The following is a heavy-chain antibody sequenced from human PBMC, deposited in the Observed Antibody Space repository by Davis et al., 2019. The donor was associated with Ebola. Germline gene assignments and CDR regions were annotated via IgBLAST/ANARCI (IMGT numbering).Heavy chain of an antibody. CDR2: INPNSGGT. J-gene: IGHJ4*02. CDR1: GYTFTGYY. D-gene: IGHD6-13*01. Sequence: ASVKVSCKASGYTFTGYYMHWVRQAPGQGLEWMGRINPNSGGTNYAQKFQGRVTMTRDTSISTAYMELSRLRSDDTAVYYCAKQFVAAAGITFDYWGQGTLVTVSS. V-gene: IGHV1-2*06. CDR3: AKQFVAAAGITFDY.